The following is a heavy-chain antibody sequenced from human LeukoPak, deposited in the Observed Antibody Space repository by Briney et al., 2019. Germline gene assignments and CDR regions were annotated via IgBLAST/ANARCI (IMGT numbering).Heavy chain of an antibody. CDR2: IYTSGST. Sequence: EWIGRIYTSGSTNYKSSLKSRVSMSVDTSKNQFSLKLSSVTAADTAVYYCARGKGSYGMDVWGQGTTVTVSS. CDR3: ARGKGSYGMDV. V-gene: IGHV4-4*07. J-gene: IGHJ6*02.